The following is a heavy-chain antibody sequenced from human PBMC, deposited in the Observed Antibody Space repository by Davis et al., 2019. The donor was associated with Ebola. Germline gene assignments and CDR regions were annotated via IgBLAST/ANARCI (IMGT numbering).Heavy chain of an antibody. Sequence: PGGSLRLSCAASGFTFSSYGMHWVRQAPGKGLEWVAVIWYDGSNKYYADSVKGRFTISRDNSKNTLYLQMNSLRAEDTAVYYCARDSYSTDWGFDYWGQGTLVTVSS. CDR2: IWYDGSNK. CDR1: GFTFSSYG. J-gene: IGHJ4*02. CDR3: ARDSYSTDWGFDY. V-gene: IGHV3-33*01. D-gene: IGHD4-11*01.